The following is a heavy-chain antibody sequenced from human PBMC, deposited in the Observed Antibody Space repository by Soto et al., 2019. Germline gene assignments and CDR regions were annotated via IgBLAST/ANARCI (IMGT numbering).Heavy chain of an antibody. CDR3: AREGVRREDCISTSCYWNADYYYYGMDV. CDR1: GFTFSSYW. Sequence: EVQLVESGGGLVQPGGSLRLSCAASGFTFSSYWMHWVRQAPGKGLVWVSRINSDGSSTSYADSVKGRFTISRDNVKNTLYLQKYSLKPEDTAVYYCAREGVRREDCISTSCYWNADYYYYGMDVWGQRTTGTVSS. J-gene: IGHJ6*02. CDR2: INSDGSST. V-gene: IGHV3-74*01. D-gene: IGHD2-2*01.